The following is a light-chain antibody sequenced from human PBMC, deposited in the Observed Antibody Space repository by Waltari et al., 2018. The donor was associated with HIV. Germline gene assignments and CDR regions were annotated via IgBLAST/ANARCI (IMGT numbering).Light chain of an antibody. CDR2: GTS. J-gene: IGKJ1*01. CDR3: QQYGNSPWT. CDR1: QSVGSSN. Sequence: EIVLTQSPGTLSMSPGERATLSCRASQSVGSSNLAWYQQKPGQAPRLLIYGTSNRATGTPDRFSGSGSATDFILTINRLEPEDFAVYHCQQYGNSPWTFGQGTKVEIK. V-gene: IGKV3-20*01.